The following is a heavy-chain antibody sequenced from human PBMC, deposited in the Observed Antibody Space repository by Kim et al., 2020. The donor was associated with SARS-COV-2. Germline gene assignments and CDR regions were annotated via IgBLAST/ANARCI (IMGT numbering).Heavy chain of an antibody. CDR3: GTDREYNIDY. CDR1: GFTFSRTW. J-gene: IGHJ4*02. V-gene: IGHV3-74*01. CDR2: IISDWSST. Sequence: GGSLRLSCAASGFTFSRTWMHWVRQAPGKGLVWVSRIISDWSSTQYADSVTGRFTISRDNAKNTVYLQLNRLSAEDTAVYYCGTDREYNIDYWGQGTLV. D-gene: IGHD1-1*01.